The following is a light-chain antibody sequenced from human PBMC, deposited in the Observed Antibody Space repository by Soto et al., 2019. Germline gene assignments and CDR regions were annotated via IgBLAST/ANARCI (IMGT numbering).Light chain of an antibody. V-gene: IGLV1-40*01. CDR2: GNS. CDR1: SSNIGAGYD. J-gene: IGLJ1*01. CDR3: QSYDRSLSGFHV. Sequence: QSVLTQPPSVSGAPGQRVTISCTGNSSNIGAGYDVHWYQHLPGTAPKLLIYGNSNRPSGVPDRFSGSKSGTSASLAITGLQAEDEADYYCQSYDRSLSGFHVFGTGTKVTV.